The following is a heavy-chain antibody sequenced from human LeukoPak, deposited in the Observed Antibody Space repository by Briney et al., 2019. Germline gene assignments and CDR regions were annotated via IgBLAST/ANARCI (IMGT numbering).Heavy chain of an antibody. Sequence: SETLSLTCTVSGGSISSYYWSWIRQPAGKGLEWIGRIYTSGSTNYNPSLKSRVTMSVDTSKNQFSLKLSSVTAADTAVYYCAREYYYDSSGYPAEDAFDIWGQGTMVTVSS. V-gene: IGHV4-4*07. D-gene: IGHD3-22*01. J-gene: IGHJ3*02. CDR2: IYTSGST. CDR3: AREYYYDSSGYPAEDAFDI. CDR1: GGSISSYY.